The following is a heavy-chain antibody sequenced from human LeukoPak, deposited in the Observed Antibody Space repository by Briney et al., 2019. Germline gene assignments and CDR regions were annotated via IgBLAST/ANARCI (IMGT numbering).Heavy chain of an antibody. CDR2: IFPSGGEI. D-gene: IGHD6-19*01. V-gene: IGHV3-21*01. CDR1: GFTFSTFA. J-gene: IGHJ4*02. CDR3: AREVWGSGWYSETTLQPWAIDY. Sequence: PGGSLRLSCEASGFTFSTFAMIWVRQPPGKGLEWVSSIFPSGGEIHYADSVRGRFTISRDNAKNSLYLQMNSLRAEDTAVYYCAREVWGSGWYSETTLQPWAIDYWGQGTLVTVSS.